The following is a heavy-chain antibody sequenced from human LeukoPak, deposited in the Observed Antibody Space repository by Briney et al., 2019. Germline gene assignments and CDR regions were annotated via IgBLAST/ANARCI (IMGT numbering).Heavy chain of an antibody. D-gene: IGHD6-25*01. CDR3: ARRVRAAFDY. Sequence: SETLSLTCTVSGGSISSYYWSWLRQPPGKGLEWIGYIYYSGSTNYNPSLKSRVTISVDTSKNQFSLKLSSVTAADTAVYYCARRVRAAFDYWGQGTLVTVSS. CDR2: IYYSGST. CDR1: GGSISSYY. V-gene: IGHV4-59*08. J-gene: IGHJ4*02.